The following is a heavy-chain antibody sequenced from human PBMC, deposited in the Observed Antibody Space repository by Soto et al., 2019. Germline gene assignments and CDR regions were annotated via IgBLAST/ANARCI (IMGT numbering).Heavy chain of an antibody. J-gene: IGHJ5*02. Sequence: ASVKVSCKASGYTFTSYDINWVRQATGQGLEWMGWMNPNSGNTGYAQKFQGRVTMTRNTSISTAYMELSSLRSEDTAVYYCARSPYYDILTGLKNWFDPWGQGTLVTLSS. D-gene: IGHD3-9*01. V-gene: IGHV1-8*01. CDR3: ARSPYYDILTGLKNWFDP. CDR1: GYTFTSYD. CDR2: MNPNSGNT.